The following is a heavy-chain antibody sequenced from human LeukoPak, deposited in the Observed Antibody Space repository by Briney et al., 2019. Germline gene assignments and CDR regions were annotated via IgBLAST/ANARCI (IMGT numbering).Heavy chain of an antibody. V-gene: IGHV4-61*02. Sequence: SQTLSLTCTVSGGSISSGSYYWSWIRQPAGKGLEWIGRIYTSGSTNYNPSLKSRVTISVDTSKNQFSLKLSSVTAADTAVYYWGRPCYVFWSVYFDHGARGPRVPVS. CDR3: GRPCYVFWSVYFDH. D-gene: IGHD3-3*01. CDR2: IYTSGST. CDR1: GGSISSGSYY. J-gene: IGHJ4*02.